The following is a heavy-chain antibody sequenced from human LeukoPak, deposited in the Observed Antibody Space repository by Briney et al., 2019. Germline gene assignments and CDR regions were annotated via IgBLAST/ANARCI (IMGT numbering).Heavy chain of an antibody. CDR2: ISGSGGST. Sequence: GGSLRLSCAASGFTFSSYAMSWVRQAPGKGLEWVSAISGSGGSTYYADSVKGRFTISRDNSKNTLYLQMNSLRDEDTAVYYCASGRQQLVRGDYWGQGTLVTVSS. CDR3: ASGRQQLVRGDY. J-gene: IGHJ4*02. V-gene: IGHV3-23*01. D-gene: IGHD6-13*01. CDR1: GFTFSSYA.